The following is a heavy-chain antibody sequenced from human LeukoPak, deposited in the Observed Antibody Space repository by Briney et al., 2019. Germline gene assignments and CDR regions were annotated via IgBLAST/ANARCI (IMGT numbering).Heavy chain of an antibody. CDR1: GFTFSSYA. CDR3: TRNSLDY. CDR2: IKADGSQQ. V-gene: IGHV3-7*03. J-gene: IGHJ4*02. Sequence: GGSLRLSCAASGFTFSSYAMRWLRQAPGKGLEWVANIKADGSQQYYVDSVRGRFTITRDSVENSLYLQMNSLRAEDTAVYYCTRNSLDYWGLGTLVTVSS.